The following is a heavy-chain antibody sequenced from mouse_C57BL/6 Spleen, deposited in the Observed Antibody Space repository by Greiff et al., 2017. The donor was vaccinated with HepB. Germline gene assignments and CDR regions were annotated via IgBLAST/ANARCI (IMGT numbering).Heavy chain of an antibody. V-gene: IGHV1-66*01. Sequence: QVQLQQSGPELVKPGASVKISCKASGYSFTSYYIHWVKQRPGQGLEWIGWLYPGSGNTKYNEKFKGKATLTADTSSSTASMQLSSLTSEDSAVYYSARGDIDYGYDWFAYWGQGTLVNVSA. CDR1: GYSFTSYY. J-gene: IGHJ3*01. D-gene: IGHD2-2*01. CDR3: ARGDIDYGYDWFAY. CDR2: LYPGSGNT.